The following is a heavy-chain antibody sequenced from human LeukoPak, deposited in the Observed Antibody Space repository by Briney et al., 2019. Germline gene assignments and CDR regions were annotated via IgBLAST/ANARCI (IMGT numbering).Heavy chain of an antibody. V-gene: IGHV3-21*04. CDR2: ISSSSTYI. D-gene: IGHD3-22*01. Sequence: GGSLRLSCAGSGFTFSHYSMGWVRQAPGKGLEWVSSISSSSTYIFYADSLKGRFTISRDNAKNSLYLQMNSLRAEDTAVYYCAKRGDLDSSGSLRYFDYWGQGTLVTVSS. CDR3: AKRGDLDSSGSLRYFDY. J-gene: IGHJ4*02. CDR1: GFTFSHYS.